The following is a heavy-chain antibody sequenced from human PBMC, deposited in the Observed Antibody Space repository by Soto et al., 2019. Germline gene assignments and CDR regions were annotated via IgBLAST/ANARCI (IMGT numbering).Heavy chain of an antibody. Sequence: EVQLVESGGGLVQPGGSLRLSCAASAFTFSSYSMNWVRQAPGKGLEWVSYISSSSSTIYCADSVKGRFTISRDNAKNSLYLQMNSLRAEDTAVYYCARHPERIAQIGWFDPWGQGTLVTVSS. D-gene: IGHD6-13*01. CDR1: AFTFSSYS. V-gene: IGHV3-48*01. CDR3: ARHPERIAQIGWFDP. CDR2: ISSSSSTI. J-gene: IGHJ5*02.